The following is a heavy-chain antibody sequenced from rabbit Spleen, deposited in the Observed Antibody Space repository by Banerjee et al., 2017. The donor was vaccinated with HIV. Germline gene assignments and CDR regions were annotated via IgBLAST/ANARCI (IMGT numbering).Heavy chain of an antibody. CDR3: ARDSDNDYGDVDL. CDR2: IYGGTGVYI. CDR1: GFSFSSSYW. V-gene: IGHV1S45*01. D-gene: IGHD2-1*01. J-gene: IGHJ4*01. Sequence: QEQLEESGGDLVKPEGSLTLTCTASGFSFSSSYWIWWVRQAPGKGPEWIARIYGGTGVYIHYASWAKGRFTISKTSSTTVTLQMTSLTAADTATYFCARDSDNDYGDVDLWGPGTLVTVS.